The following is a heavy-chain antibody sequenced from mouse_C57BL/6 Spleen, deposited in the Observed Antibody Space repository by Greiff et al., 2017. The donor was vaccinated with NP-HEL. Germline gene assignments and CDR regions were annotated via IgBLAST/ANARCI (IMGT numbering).Heavy chain of an antibody. Sequence: QVQLQQSGAELVRPGASVTLSCKASGHTFTDYEMHWVKQTPVHGLEWIGAIDPETGGTAYNQKFKGKAILTADKSSSTAYMELRSLTSEDSAVYYCTCNWDYFDYWGQGTTLTVSS. CDR1: GHTFTDYE. J-gene: IGHJ2*01. CDR2: IDPETGGT. V-gene: IGHV1-15*01. CDR3: TCNWDYFDY. D-gene: IGHD4-1*01.